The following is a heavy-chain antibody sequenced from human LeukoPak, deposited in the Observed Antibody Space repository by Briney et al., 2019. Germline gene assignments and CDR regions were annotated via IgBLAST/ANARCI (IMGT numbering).Heavy chain of an antibody. V-gene: IGHV3-7*03. CDR2: IKQDETEK. CDR3: AKVYYSCGGDCAGPLHY. D-gene: IGHD2-21*02. J-gene: IGHJ4*02. CDR1: GFTFSNFW. Sequence: PGGSLRLSCTASGFTFSNFWMGWVRQAPGKGLEWVANIKQDETEKFYLGSVKGRFTISRDNAKNSLYLQMNSLRVEDTAMYYCAKVYYSCGGDCAGPLHYWGQGTLVTVSS.